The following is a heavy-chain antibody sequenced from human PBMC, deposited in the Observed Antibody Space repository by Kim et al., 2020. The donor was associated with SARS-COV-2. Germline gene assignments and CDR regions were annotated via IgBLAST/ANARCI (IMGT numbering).Heavy chain of an antibody. D-gene: IGHD2-8*01. CDR3: AKSNTTRCYFDD. CDR1: GFPFNTYH. V-gene: IGHV3-48*04. Sequence: GGSLRLSCAASGFPFNTYHMNWVRQAPGKGLEWILYISSSGNTIYQADSVKGRFTISRDNAKNLLFLQMNSLRADDTAVYYCAKSNTTRCYFDDWGHGTL. CDR2: ISSSGNTI. J-gene: IGHJ4*01.